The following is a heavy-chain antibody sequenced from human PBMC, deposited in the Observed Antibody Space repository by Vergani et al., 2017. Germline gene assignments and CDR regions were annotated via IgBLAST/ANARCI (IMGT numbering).Heavy chain of an antibody. Sequence: QVQLVQSGAEVKKPGASVKVSCKASGYTFTSYYMHWVRQAPGQGLEWMGIINPSGGSTSYAQKFQGRVTMTRDTSTSTVYMELSSLRSGDTAVYYWAREGEINCSGGSCYYRGANYYYGMDVWGRGTTVTVSS. V-gene: IGHV1-46*03. CDR3: AREGEINCSGGSCYYRGANYYYGMDV. CDR2: INPSGGST. D-gene: IGHD2-15*01. J-gene: IGHJ6*02. CDR1: GYTFTSYY.